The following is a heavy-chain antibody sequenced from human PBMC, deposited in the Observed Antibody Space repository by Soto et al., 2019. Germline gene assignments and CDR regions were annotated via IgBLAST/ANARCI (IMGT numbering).Heavy chain of an antibody. CDR3: AREGYCSGGSCYPQAFDI. Sequence: ASVKVSCKASGYTFTSYAMHWVRQAPGQRLEWMGWINAGNGNTKYSQKFQGRVTITRDTSASTAYMELSSLRSEDTAVYYCAREGYCSGGSCYPQAFDIWGQGTMVTVSS. D-gene: IGHD2-15*01. CDR1: GYTFTSYA. V-gene: IGHV1-3*01. J-gene: IGHJ3*02. CDR2: INAGNGNT.